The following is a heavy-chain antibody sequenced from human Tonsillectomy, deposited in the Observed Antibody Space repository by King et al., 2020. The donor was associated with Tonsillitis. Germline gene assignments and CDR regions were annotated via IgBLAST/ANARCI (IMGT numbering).Heavy chain of an antibody. Sequence: QLVQSGGVAVQPGGSLRLSCAASGFTFDDYAMHWVRQAPGKGLEWVSLISWDGDNTYYADSVKGRFTISRDNSKNSLNLQMNSLRAEDTALYYCAKDMKGAAGYLDSWGQGTQVTVSS. CDR3: AKDMKGAAGYLDS. CDR1: GFTFDDYA. V-gene: IGHV3-43D*03. CDR2: ISWDGDNT. D-gene: IGHD6-13*01. J-gene: IGHJ4*02.